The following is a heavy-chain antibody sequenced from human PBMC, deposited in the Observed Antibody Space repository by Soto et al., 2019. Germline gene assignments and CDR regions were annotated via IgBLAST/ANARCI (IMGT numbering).Heavy chain of an antibody. CDR1: GYTFTSYG. V-gene: IGHV1-18*01. J-gene: IGHJ5*02. D-gene: IGHD2-2*01. CDR3: ARAWGYCSSTSCPFWFDP. CDR2: ISAYNGNT. Sequence: ASVKVSCKASGYTFTSYGISLVRLAPGQGLEWMGWISAYNGNTNYAQKLQGRVTMTTDTSTSTAYMELRSLRSDDTAVYYCARAWGYCSSTSCPFWFDPWGQGTLVTVSS.